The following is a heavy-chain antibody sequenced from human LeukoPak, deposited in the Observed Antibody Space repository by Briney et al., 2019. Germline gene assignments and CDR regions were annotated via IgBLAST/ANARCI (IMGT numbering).Heavy chain of an antibody. CDR1: AFTFSNFW. V-gene: IGHV3-7*01. D-gene: IGHD3-16*01. CDR2: VRQDESEK. Sequence: GGSLRLSCAASAFTFSNFWMTWVRQAPGKELEWVATVRQDESEKYFVDSVKGRFTISRDNAKNSLYLEMSSLRVEDTAVYYCARVRGGEVRGSHPLDYWGQGTLVTVSS. J-gene: IGHJ4*02. CDR3: ARVRGGEVRGSHPLDY.